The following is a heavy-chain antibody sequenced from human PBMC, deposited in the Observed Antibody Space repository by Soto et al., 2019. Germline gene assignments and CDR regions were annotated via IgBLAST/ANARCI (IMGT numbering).Heavy chain of an antibody. Sequence: SGPTLVNPTQTLTLTCTFSGFSLSTSGVGVGWIRQPPGKALEWLALIYWDDDKRYSPSLKSRLTITKDTSKNQVVLTMTNMDPVDTATYYCAHSPPSPARGYDSSGYYYPQYYFDYWGQGTLVTVSS. CDR2: IYWDDDK. CDR1: GFSLSTSGVG. CDR3: AHSPPSPARGYDSSGYYYPQYYFDY. J-gene: IGHJ4*02. D-gene: IGHD3-22*01. V-gene: IGHV2-5*02.